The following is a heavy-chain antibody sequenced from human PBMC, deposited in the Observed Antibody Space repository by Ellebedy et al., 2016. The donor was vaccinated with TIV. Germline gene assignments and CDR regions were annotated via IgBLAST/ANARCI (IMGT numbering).Heavy chain of an antibody. D-gene: IGHD6-19*01. Sequence: AASVKVSCKASGYTFTSYYMHWARQAPGQGLEWMGIINPAAGSTSSAQKFQGRVTMTSDTSKRTVYMELSSLRSEDTAVYYCARAPSVDPHMDVWGQGTTVTVSS. J-gene: IGHJ6*02. CDR3: ARAPSVDPHMDV. CDR1: GYTFTSYY. V-gene: IGHV1-46*01. CDR2: INPAAGST.